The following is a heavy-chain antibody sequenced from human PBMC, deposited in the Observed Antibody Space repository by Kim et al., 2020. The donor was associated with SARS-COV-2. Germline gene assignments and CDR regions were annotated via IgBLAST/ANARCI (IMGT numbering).Heavy chain of an antibody. V-gene: IGHV3-30*18. CDR2: ISYDGSNK. CDR3: AKWAFSQLVQR. CDR1: GFTFSSYG. Sequence: GGSLRLSCAASGFTFSSYGMHWVRQAPGKGLEWVAVISYDGSNKYYADSVKGRFTISRDNSKNTLYLQMNSLRAEDTAVYYCAKWAFSQLVQRWGQGTL. D-gene: IGHD6-6*01. J-gene: IGHJ4*02.